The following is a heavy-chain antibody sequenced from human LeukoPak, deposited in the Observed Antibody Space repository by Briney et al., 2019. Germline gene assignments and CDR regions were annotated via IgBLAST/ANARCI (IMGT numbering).Heavy chain of an antibody. V-gene: IGHV1-2*02. D-gene: IGHD4-17*01. CDR3: ARGTDYGAVNWFDP. Sequence: ASVKVSCKASGYTFTGYYMHWVRQAPGQGLEWMGWINPNSGGTNYAQKFQGRVTMTRDTSISTAYMELNSLTSDDTAVYYCARGTDYGAVNWFDPWGQGTLVTVSS. CDR1: GYTFTGYY. CDR2: INPNSGGT. J-gene: IGHJ5*02.